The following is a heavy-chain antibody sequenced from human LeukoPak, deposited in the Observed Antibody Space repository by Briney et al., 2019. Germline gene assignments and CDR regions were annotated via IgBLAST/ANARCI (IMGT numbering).Heavy chain of an antibody. J-gene: IGHJ6*02. Sequence: ASVKVSCKASGYTFTSYGISWVRQAPGQGLEWMGWISGYNGNTNYAQKLQGRVTMTTDTSTSTAYMELRSLRSDDTAVYYCARIGLGVNYYGMDVWGQGTTVTVSS. CDR3: ARIGLGVNYYGMDV. V-gene: IGHV1-18*01. CDR2: ISGYNGNT. CDR1: GYTFTSYG. D-gene: IGHD3-22*01.